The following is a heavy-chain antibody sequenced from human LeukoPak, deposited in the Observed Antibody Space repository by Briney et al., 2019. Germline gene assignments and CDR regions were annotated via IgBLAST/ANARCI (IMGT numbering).Heavy chain of an antibody. CDR3: ARVGLYYYDSSGYHSAGHFDL. V-gene: IGHV1-18*01. Sequence: ASVKVSCKASGYTFTSYGISWVRQAPGQGLEWMGWISAYNGNTNYAQKLQGRVTMTTDTSTSTAYMELRSLRSDDTAVYYCARVGLYYYDSSGYHSAGHFDLWGRGTLVTVSS. J-gene: IGHJ2*01. D-gene: IGHD3-22*01. CDR2: ISAYNGNT. CDR1: GYTFTSYG.